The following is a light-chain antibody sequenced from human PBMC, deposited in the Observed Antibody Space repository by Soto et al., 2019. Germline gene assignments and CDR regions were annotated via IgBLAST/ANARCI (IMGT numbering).Light chain of an antibody. CDR1: QSISSY. Sequence: EIVLTQSPATLSLSPGERATLSCRASQSISSYLAWYQQKPGQAPRLLIYDASNRATGIPARFSGGGTGTDVTLTISSLEPEDFAVYYCQQRSNWPSTFGGGTKVEIK. J-gene: IGKJ4*01. CDR3: QQRSNWPST. CDR2: DAS. V-gene: IGKV3-11*01.